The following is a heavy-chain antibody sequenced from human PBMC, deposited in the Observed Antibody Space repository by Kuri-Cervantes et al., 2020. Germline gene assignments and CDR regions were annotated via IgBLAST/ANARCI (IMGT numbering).Heavy chain of an antibody. J-gene: IGHJ4*02. CDR1: GFSFISYS. V-gene: IGHV3-73*01. CDR2: IRSKANSYAT. CDR3: AREHIADYGDYRFAY. Sequence: GGSLRLSCAASGFSFISYSMNWVRQASGKGLEWVGRIRSKANSYATAYAASVKGRFTISRDDSKNTAYLQMNSLKTEDTAVYYCAREHIADYGDYRFAYWGQGTLVTVSS. D-gene: IGHD4-17*01.